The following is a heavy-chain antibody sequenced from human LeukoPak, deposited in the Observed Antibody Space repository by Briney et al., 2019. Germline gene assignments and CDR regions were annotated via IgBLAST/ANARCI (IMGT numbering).Heavy chain of an antibody. Sequence: SETLSLTCAVYGGSFSGYYWSWIRQPPGKGLEWIGEINHSGSTNYNPSLKSRVTISVDTSKNQFSLKLSSVTAADTAVYYCARGSSGRVDYWGQGTLVTVSS. CDR3: ARGSSGRVDY. CDR2: INHSGST. CDR1: GGSFSGYY. J-gene: IGHJ4*02. D-gene: IGHD3-22*01. V-gene: IGHV4-34*01.